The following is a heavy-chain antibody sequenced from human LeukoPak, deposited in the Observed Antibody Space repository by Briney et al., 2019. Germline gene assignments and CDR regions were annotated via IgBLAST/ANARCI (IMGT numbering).Heavy chain of an antibody. CDR1: GYTFTSYY. V-gene: IGHV1-46*01. CDR2: INPRGGTT. Sequence: ASVKVSCKASGYTFTSYYLHWVRQAPGQGLEWMGIINPRGGTTGFAQKFQGRVTMTRDTSTSTVYMDLSSLRSDDTAVYYCARGIATAGYDYWGQGTLVTVSS. J-gene: IGHJ4*02. CDR3: ARGIATAGYDY. D-gene: IGHD6-13*01.